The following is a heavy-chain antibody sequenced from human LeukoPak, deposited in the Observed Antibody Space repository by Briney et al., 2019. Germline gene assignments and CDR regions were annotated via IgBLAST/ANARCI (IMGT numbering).Heavy chain of an antibody. D-gene: IGHD6-19*01. Sequence: SETLSLTCTVSGGSISSSSYYWGWIRQPPGKGLEWIGSIYYSGSTYYNPSLKSRVTISVDTSKNQFSLKLSSVTAADTAVYYCARDLIAVAGTCFDYWGQGTLVTVSS. CDR2: IYYSGST. CDR1: GGSISSSSYY. J-gene: IGHJ4*02. V-gene: IGHV4-39*02. CDR3: ARDLIAVAGTCFDY.